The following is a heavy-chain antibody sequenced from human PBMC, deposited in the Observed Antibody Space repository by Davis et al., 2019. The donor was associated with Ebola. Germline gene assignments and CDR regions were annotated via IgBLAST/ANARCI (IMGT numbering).Heavy chain of an antibody. J-gene: IGHJ3*01. Sequence: ASAKVSCKASGYSLTELSMHWVRQAPGQGLEWMGYFDPEDGEAPYAQKFQGRVTMTEDKSTDKAYMELSSLRSEDTAVYYCAAGGLGGGFDVWGQGTMVTVSS. CDR3: AAGGLGGGFDV. V-gene: IGHV1-24*01. D-gene: IGHD2-15*01. CDR2: FDPEDGEA. CDR1: GYSLTELS.